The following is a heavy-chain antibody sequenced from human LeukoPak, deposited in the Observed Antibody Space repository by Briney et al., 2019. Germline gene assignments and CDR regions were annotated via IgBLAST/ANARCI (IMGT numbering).Heavy chain of an antibody. Sequence: SETLSLTCAVYGGSFSGYYWSWIRQPPGKGLEWIGEINHSGSTNYNPSLKSRVTISVDTSKNQFSLKLSSVTAADTAVYYCAVFLPYCSGGSCYSDYGAQGTLVTVSS. D-gene: IGHD2-15*01. V-gene: IGHV4-34*01. CDR3: AVFLPYCSGGSCYSDY. CDR1: GGSFSGYY. J-gene: IGHJ4*02. CDR2: INHSGST.